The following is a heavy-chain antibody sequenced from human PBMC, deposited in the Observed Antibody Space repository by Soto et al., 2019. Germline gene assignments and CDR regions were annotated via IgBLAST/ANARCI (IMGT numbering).Heavy chain of an antibody. J-gene: IGHJ4*02. V-gene: IGHV1-3*01. Sequence: ASVKVSCKASGYTFTSYAMHWVRQAPGQRLEWMGWINAGNGNTKYSQKFQGRVTITRDTSASTAYMEMSSLRSEDTAVYYCARSIVVVTALDYWGQGTLVTV. CDR2: INAGNGNT. CDR3: ARSIVVVTALDY. CDR1: GYTFTSYA. D-gene: IGHD2-21*02.